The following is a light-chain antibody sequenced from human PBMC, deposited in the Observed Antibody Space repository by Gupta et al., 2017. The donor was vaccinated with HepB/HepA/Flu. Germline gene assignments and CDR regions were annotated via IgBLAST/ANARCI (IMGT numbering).Light chain of an antibody. J-gene: IGKJ1*01. CDR3: QQYGGSPWT. V-gene: IGKV3-20*01. CDR1: QSLSNNQ. Sequence: DIVLTQSPGTLSVSPGETATLTCRASQSLSNNQLGWYQQKPGQAPRLLIYEAYIRETGIPDRFSGSGSGTDFTLTISRLEAGDSAVYHCQQYGGSPWTFGQGTKVEIK. CDR2: EAY.